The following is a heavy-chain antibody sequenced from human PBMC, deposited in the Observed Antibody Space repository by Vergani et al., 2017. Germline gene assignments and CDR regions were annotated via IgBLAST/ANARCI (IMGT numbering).Heavy chain of an antibody. J-gene: IGHJ3*02. V-gene: IGHV5-51*01. D-gene: IGHD3-16*02. CDR1: GYSFTSYW. Sequence: EVQLVQSGAEVKKPGESLKISCKGSGYSFTSYWIGWVRQMPGKGLEWMGIIYPGDSDTRYSPSFQGQVTISADKSISTAYLQWSSLKASDTAMYYCARNDKGIYDYVWGSYRLDAFDIWGQGTMVTVSS. CDR3: ARNDKGIYDYVWGSYRLDAFDI. CDR2: IYPGDSDT.